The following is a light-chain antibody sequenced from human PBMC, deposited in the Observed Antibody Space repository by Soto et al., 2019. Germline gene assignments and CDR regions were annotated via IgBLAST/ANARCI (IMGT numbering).Light chain of an antibody. V-gene: IGKV1-27*01. CDR2: AAS. Sequence: DIQMTQPPPSLSASVGDRVTITCRASQGISNHLAWYQQKPGKVPKLLIYAASTLQSGVPSRFSGSGSGTNFSLTISSLQPEDVATYYCQKYNSAPKTFGQGTKV. CDR1: QGISNH. J-gene: IGKJ1*01. CDR3: QKYNSAPKT.